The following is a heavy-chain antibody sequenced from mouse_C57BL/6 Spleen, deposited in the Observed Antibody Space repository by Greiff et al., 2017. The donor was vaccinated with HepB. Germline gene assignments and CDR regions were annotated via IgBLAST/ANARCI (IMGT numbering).Heavy chain of an antibody. V-gene: IGHV1-72*01. CDR1: GYTFTSYW. Sequence: QVQLKQPGAELVKPGASVKLSCKASGYTFTSYWMHWVKQRPGRGLEWIGRIDPNSGGTKYNEKFKSKATLTVDKPSSTAYMQLSSLTSEDSAVYYCARNGYDYAMDYWGQGTSVTVSS. D-gene: IGHD2-2*01. J-gene: IGHJ4*01. CDR3: ARNGYDYAMDY. CDR2: IDPNSGGT.